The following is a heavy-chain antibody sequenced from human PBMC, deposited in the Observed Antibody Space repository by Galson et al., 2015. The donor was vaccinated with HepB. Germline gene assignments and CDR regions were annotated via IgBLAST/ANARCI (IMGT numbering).Heavy chain of an antibody. CDR2: ITEGGGST. V-gene: IGHV3-23*01. Sequence: SLRLSCAASGFTFSSPLMTWVRQAPGKGLEWVSVITEGGGSTYYADSVKGRFIVSRDNSKNALYLQTNSLRVEDTAVYYCAKAPGDILYYMDVWGKGTTVTVSS. CDR1: GFTFSSPL. J-gene: IGHJ6*03. CDR3: AKAPGDILYYMDV. D-gene: IGHD3-10*01.